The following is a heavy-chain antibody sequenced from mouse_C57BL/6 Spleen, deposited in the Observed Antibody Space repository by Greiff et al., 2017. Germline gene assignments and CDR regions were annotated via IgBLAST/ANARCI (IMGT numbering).Heavy chain of an antibody. D-gene: IGHD1-1*01. J-gene: IGHJ2*01. CDR2: IDPSDSYT. V-gene: IGHV1-69*01. Sequence: VQLQQPGAELVMPGASVKLSCKASGYTFTSYWMHWVKQRPGQGLEWIGEIDPSDSYTNYNQKFKGKSTLTVDKSSSTAYMQLSSLTSEDSAVYYCARSGITTVVAKAYYFDYWSQGTTLTVSS. CDR1: GYTFTSYW. CDR3: ARSGITTVVAKAYYFDY.